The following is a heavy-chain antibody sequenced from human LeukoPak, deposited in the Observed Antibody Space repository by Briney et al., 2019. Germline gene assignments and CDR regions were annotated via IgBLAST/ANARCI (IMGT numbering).Heavy chain of an antibody. CDR3: ARERGYYDSSGYHPKNFDY. V-gene: IGHV1-69*13. CDR2: IIPIFGTA. CDR1: GGTFSSYA. D-gene: IGHD3-22*01. Sequence: SVKVSCKASGGTFSSYAISWVRQAPGQGLEWMGGIIPIFGTANYAQKFQGRVTITADESTSTAYMELSSLRSEDTAVYYCARERGYYDSSGYHPKNFDYWGQGTLVTVSS. J-gene: IGHJ4*02.